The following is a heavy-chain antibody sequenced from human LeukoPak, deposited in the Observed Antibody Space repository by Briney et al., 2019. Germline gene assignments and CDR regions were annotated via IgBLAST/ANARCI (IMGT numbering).Heavy chain of an antibody. CDR2: IYYSGST. CDR1: GGSISSYY. J-gene: IGHJ6*03. Sequence: SETLSLTCTVSGGSISSYYWSWIRQSPGKGLEWIGYIYYSGSTNYNPSLKSRVTISVDTSQNQFSLKLSSVTAADTAVYYCARSPPRIAARPVTYYMDVWGKGTTVTVSS. CDR3: ARSPPRIAARPVTYYMDV. V-gene: IGHV4-59*01. D-gene: IGHD6-6*01.